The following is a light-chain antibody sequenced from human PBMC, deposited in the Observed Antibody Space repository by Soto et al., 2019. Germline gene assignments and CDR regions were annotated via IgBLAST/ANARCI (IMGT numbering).Light chain of an antibody. CDR3: SSYTTSSSYV. CDR1: SSDVGGFNY. V-gene: IGLV2-14*01. Sequence: QSALTQPASVSGSPGQSITISCTGTSSDVGGFNYVSWYQQHPGKAPKLLIFDVYSRPSGISNRFSGSKSGNTASLTISGLQAKDEADYYCSSYTTSSSYVFGAGTKV. CDR2: DVY. J-gene: IGLJ1*01.